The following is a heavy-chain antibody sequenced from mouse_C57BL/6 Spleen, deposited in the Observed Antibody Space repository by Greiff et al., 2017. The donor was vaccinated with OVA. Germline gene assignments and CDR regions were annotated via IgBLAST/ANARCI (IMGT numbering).Heavy chain of an antibody. J-gene: IGHJ2*01. Sequence: EVQLVESGPGLVKPSQSLSLTCSVTGYSITSGYYWNWIRQFPGNKLEWMGYISYDGSNNYNPSLKNRISITRDTSKNQFFLKLNSVTTEDTATYYCAKGGYGNSFDYWGQGTTLTVSS. V-gene: IGHV3-6*01. CDR3: AKGGYGNSFDY. CDR2: ISYDGSN. CDR1: GYSITSGYY. D-gene: IGHD2-1*01.